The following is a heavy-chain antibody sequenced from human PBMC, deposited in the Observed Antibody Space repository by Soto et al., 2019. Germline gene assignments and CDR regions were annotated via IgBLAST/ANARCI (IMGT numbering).Heavy chain of an antibody. J-gene: IGHJ4*02. D-gene: IGHD1-26*01. CDR2: INPNNDGT. Sequence: QVQLVQSGAEVKKPGASVKVSCKASGNTFIGYYIHWVRQAPGQGLEWMGWINPNNDGTTYGEKFQVRVTMTRDTSTSTAYMELSRLRSYDTAVYYCARDLGGSRDSWGQGTLVTVSS. CDR3: ARDLGGSRDS. CDR1: GNTFIGYY. V-gene: IGHV1-2*02.